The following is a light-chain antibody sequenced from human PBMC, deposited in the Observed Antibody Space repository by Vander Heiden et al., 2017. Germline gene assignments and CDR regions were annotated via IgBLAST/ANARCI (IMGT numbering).Light chain of an antibody. J-gene: IGLJ2*01. CDR2: VNN. V-gene: IGLV1-40*01. Sequence: QSVLTQPPSVSGAPGQSVTISCTGSSSNIGAGYDVHWYQHLPGSAPKLLIYVNNNRPSGVPDRFSASKSGTSASLAITGRQAEDEADDYCQSYDSSLSGPVVFGGGTKLTVL. CDR1: SSNIGAGYD. CDR3: QSYDSSLSGPVV.